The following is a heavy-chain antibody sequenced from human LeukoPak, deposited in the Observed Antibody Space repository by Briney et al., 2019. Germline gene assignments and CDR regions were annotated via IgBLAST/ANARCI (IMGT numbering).Heavy chain of an antibody. D-gene: IGHD3-10*01. CDR1: GFTSSDYC. CDR3: ARDRNYGAYFDY. Sequence: GGSLRLSCEASGFTSSDYCMPWIRQAPGKGLEWVSYISKSGSTIYYADSVKGRFTISRDNAKNTLHLQMNSLRAEDTAVYYCARDRNYGAYFDYWGQGTLVTVSS. J-gene: IGHJ4*02. V-gene: IGHV3-11*01. CDR2: ISKSGSTI.